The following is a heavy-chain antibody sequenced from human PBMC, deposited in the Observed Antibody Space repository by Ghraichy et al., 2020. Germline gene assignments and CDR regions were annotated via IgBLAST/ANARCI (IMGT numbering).Heavy chain of an antibody. J-gene: IGHJ6*02. CDR3: ARRMGRHYYYGMDV. V-gene: IGHV3-23*01. CDR1: GFTFSSYA. D-gene: IGHD2-15*01. Sequence: GGSLRLSCAASGFTFSSYAMSWVRQAPGKGLEWVSAISGSGGSTYYADSVKGRFTISRDNSKNTLYLQMNSLRAEDTAVYYCARRMGRHYYYGMDVWGQGTTVTVSS. CDR2: ISGSGGST.